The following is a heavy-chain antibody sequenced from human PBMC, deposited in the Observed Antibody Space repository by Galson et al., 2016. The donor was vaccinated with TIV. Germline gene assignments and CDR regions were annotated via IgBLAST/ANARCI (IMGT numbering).Heavy chain of an antibody. J-gene: IGHJ4*02. CDR2: ISGSGLST. CDR1: GFTFIDYD. V-gene: IGHV3-23*01. D-gene: IGHD5-12*01. Sequence: SLRLSCAASGFTFIDYDINWVRQAPGKGLEWVSSISGSGLSTYYTDSVKGRFTISRDNSKNTLYLQMNSLRAEDTAIYYCAKGERQYRGYDCGLDYWGQGTLVTVSS. CDR3: AKGERQYRGYDCGLDY.